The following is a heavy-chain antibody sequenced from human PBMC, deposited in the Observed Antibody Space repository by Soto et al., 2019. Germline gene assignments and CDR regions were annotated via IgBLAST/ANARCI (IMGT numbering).Heavy chain of an antibody. D-gene: IGHD2-15*01. CDR1: GLTITGKKY. V-gene: IGHV3-53*01. J-gene: IGHJ3*02. Sequence: DVQLVESGGGLIQPGGSLRLSCAALGLTITGKKYMSWVRQAPGRGLEWVSALYDVDGTYYADSVKGRCTISRDRSKTIVFLQMTNLGLDDTAVYYCSTWLLREHAYDIWGLGTTVTVSS. CDR3: STWLLREHAYDI. CDR2: LYDVDGT.